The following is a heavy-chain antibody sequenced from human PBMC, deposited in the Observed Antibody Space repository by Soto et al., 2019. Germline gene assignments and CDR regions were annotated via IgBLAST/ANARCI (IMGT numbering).Heavy chain of an antibody. D-gene: IGHD3-16*01. CDR3: VSNYAYAVRYYCYGMDV. Sequence: EVQLVESGGGLVLPGGSLRLSCAASGFTFSRYWMHWVRQAPGKGLVWVSRISSYGSDTHYADSVKGRFTISRDNAKSTLYLQMNSLTAAAAAVYYCVSNYAYAVRYYCYGMDVGGQGTTVTVTS. CDR2: ISSYGSDT. CDR1: GFTFSRYW. J-gene: IGHJ6*02. V-gene: IGHV3-74*01.